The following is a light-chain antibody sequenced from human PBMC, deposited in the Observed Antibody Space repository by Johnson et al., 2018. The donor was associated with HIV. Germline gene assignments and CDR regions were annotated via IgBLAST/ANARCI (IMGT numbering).Light chain of an antibody. J-gene: IGLJ1*01. V-gene: IGLV1-51*01. Sequence: QSVLTQPPSVSAAPGQKVTISCSGGSSNIVNNYVSWYQHLPGTAPKLLIYDNNKRPSGIPDRFSGSKYGTSGTLGIPGLQPGDEADYYCGTWDSSLSAYVFGTGTKVTVL. CDR1: SSNIVNNY. CDR2: DNN. CDR3: GTWDSSLSAYV.